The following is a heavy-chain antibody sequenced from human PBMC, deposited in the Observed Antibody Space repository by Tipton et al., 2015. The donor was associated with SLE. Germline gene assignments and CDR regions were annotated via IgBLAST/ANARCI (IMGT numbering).Heavy chain of an antibody. J-gene: IGHJ4*02. V-gene: IGHV3-23*01. CDR1: GFTFSSYA. CDR3: AKDKRSDVYCSSTSCHGPFDY. CDR2: ISGSGGST. D-gene: IGHD2-2*01. Sequence: GSLRLSCAASGFTFSSYAMSWVRQAPGKGLEWVSAISGSGGSTYYADSVKGRFTISRDNSKNTLYLQMNSLRAEDTAVYYCAKDKRSDVYCSSTSCHGPFDYWGQGTLVTVSS.